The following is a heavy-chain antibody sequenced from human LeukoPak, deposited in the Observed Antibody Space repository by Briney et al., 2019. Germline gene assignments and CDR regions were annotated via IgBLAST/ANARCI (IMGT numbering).Heavy chain of an antibody. D-gene: IGHD3-22*01. Sequence: PSETLSLTCTVSGGSINSGSYYWGWIRQPPGKGLEWIGRISHSGSTNYNPSLKSRVTMSVDTSKNQFSLKLSSVTAADTAVYYCARDPFDSSVPYLPVISKGWFDPWGQGTLVTVSS. CDR1: GGSINSGSYY. CDR2: ISHSGST. J-gene: IGHJ5*02. CDR3: ARDPFDSSVPYLPVISKGWFDP. V-gene: IGHV4-39*07.